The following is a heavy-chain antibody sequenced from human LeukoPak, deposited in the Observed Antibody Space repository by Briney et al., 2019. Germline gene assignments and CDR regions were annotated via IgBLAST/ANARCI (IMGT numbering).Heavy chain of an antibody. D-gene: IGHD3-22*01. CDR1: GGTFSSYA. Sequence: ASVKVSCKASGGTFSSYAISWVRQAPGQGLEWMGWISAYNGNTNYAQKFQGRVTMTTDTSTSTAYMELSSLRSEDTAVYYCARSSESYYYYDSSGYHFDYWGQGTLVTVSS. V-gene: IGHV1-18*01. CDR3: ARSSESYYYYDSSGYHFDY. CDR2: ISAYNGNT. J-gene: IGHJ4*02.